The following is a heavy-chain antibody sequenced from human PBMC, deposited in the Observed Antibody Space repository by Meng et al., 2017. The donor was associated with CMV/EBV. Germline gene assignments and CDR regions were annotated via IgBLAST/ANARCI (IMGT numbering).Heavy chain of an antibody. CDR3: ARGDQGNTAKLPWETHFYCNVDV. CDR2: IIPIFRTA. Sequence: SVKVSCKASGGTFNSHGITWVRQAPGQGLEWMGGIIPIFRTALYAQKFRGRVTITTDESTSTVYMELSSLTSEDTAVYYCARGDQGNTAKLPWETHFYCNVDVWGQGTTVTVS. J-gene: IGHJ6*02. V-gene: IGHV1-69*05. CDR1: GGTFNSHG. D-gene: IGHD5-18*01.